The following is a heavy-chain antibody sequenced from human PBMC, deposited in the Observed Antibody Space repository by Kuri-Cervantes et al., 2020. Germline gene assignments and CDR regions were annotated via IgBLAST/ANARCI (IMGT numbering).Heavy chain of an antibody. CDR1: GFTFSSYS. V-gene: IGHV3-48*04. J-gene: IGHJ5*02. D-gene: IGHD3-10*01. CDR2: ISSSGSTI. Sequence: GGSLRLSCAASGFTFSSYSMNWVRQAPGKGLEWVSYISSSGSTICYADSVKGRFTISRDNAKNSLYLQMNSLRAEDTAVYYCAGSHYGSGSYYSSPVSNWFDPWGQGTLVTVSS. CDR3: AGSHYGSGSYYSSPVSNWFDP.